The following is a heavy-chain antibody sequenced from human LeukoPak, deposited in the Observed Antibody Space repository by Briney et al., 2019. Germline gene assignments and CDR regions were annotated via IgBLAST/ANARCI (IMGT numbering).Heavy chain of an antibody. CDR3: AREVRGLSYFDY. J-gene: IGHJ4*02. CDR1: GFSFSTYS. V-gene: IGHV3-48*02. CDR2: ISSSSTI. D-gene: IGHD3-10*01. Sequence: PGGSLRLSCAASGFSFSTYSMNWVRQAPGRGLEWVSYISSSSTIYYADSVQGRFTISRDNARNSLYLQMSSLRDEDTAVYYCAREVRGLSYFDYWGQGTLVTVSS.